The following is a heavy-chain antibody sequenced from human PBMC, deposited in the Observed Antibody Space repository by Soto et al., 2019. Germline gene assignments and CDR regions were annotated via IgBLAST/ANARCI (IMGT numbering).Heavy chain of an antibody. CDR3: ARANPRVTMVRGAGNWFDP. CDR2: IIPIFGTA. CDR1: GGTFSSYA. D-gene: IGHD3-10*01. V-gene: IGHV1-69*13. Sequence: SVKVSCKASGGTFSSYAISWVRQAPGQGLEWMGGIIPIFGTANYAQKFQGRVTITADESTSTAYMELSSLRSEDTAVYYCARANPRVTMVRGAGNWFDPWGQGTLVTVSS. J-gene: IGHJ5*02.